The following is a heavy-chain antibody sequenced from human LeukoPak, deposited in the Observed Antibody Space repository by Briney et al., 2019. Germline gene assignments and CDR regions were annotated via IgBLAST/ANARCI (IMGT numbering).Heavy chain of an antibody. CDR1: GYTFTGYY. V-gene: IGHV1-2*06. J-gene: IGHJ4*02. D-gene: IGHD3-22*01. CDR3: ARSSYYESSGYNDY. CDR2: INPNSGGT. Sequence: ASVKVSCKASGYTFTGYYMHWVRQAPGQGLEWMGRINPNSGGTNYAQKFQGRVTMTRDTSISTAYMELSRLRSDDTAVYYCARSSYYESSGYNDYWGQGTLVTVSS.